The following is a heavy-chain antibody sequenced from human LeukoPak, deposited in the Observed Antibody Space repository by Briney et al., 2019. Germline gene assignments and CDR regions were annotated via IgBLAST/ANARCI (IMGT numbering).Heavy chain of an antibody. CDR2: IGTDGSRT. J-gene: IGHJ3*02. V-gene: IGHV3-74*01. D-gene: IGHD4-23*01. CDR3: ARDKYGDNSNAFDI. Sequence: GGSLRLSCAASGFTSSSYWMHWVRQVPGKGLVWVSRIGTDGSRTTYADYVQDRFTISRDNAKNTLYLQMNSLRAEDTAVYYCARDKYGDNSNAFDIWGQGTLVTVSS. CDR1: GFTSSSYW.